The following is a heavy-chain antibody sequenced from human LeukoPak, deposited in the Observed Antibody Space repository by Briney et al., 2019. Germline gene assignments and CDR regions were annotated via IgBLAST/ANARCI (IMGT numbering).Heavy chain of an antibody. CDR3: ATAAAGHYYYYYMDV. D-gene: IGHD6-13*01. CDR1: GFTFSSYS. Sequence: GGSLRLSCAASGFTFSSYSMNWVRQAPGKGLEWVSSISSSSSYIYYADSVKGRFTISRDNAKNSLYLQMNSLRAEDTAVYYCATAAAGHYYYYYMDVWGKGTTVTVSS. J-gene: IGHJ6*03. V-gene: IGHV3-21*01. CDR2: ISSSSSYI.